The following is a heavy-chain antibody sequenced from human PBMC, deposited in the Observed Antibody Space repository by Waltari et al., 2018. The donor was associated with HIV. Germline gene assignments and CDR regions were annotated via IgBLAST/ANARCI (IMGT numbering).Heavy chain of an antibody. CDR1: GFTFSSYV. Sequence: EEQLVESGGGLVQPGGSLRLSCSASGFTFSSYVMHWVRQSAGKGLEWVSGVGTAGDTYYTDSVRGRFTISRENAKNSLYLQMNSLRAGDTAIYYCAREEGGGGGFDPWGQGTLVTVSS. D-gene: IGHD3-16*01. CDR2: VGTAGDT. J-gene: IGHJ5*02. CDR3: AREEGGGGGFDP. V-gene: IGHV3-13*04.